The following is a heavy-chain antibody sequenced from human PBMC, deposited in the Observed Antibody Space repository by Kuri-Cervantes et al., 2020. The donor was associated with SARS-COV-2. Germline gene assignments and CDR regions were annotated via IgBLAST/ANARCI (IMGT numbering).Heavy chain of an antibody. CDR2: ISYDGSNK. CDR3: ARDQLLWFGDTKAFDI. Sequence: GGSLRLSCAASGFTFSSYAMHWVRQAPGKGLEWVAVISYDGSNKYYADSVKGRFTISRDNSKNTLYLQMNGLRAEDTAVYYCARDQLLWFGDTKAFDIWGQGTMVTVSS. D-gene: IGHD3-10*01. J-gene: IGHJ3*02. V-gene: IGHV3-30-3*01. CDR1: GFTFSSYA.